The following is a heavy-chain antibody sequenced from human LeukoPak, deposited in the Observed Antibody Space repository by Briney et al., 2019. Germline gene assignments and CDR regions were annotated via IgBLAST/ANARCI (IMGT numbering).Heavy chain of an antibody. CDR2: IYHSGST. J-gene: IGHJ5*02. D-gene: IGHD3-22*01. V-gene: IGHV4-38-2*02. Sequence: SETLSLTCTVSGYSISSGYYWGWIRQPPGKGLEWIGSIYHSGSTYYNPSLKSRVTISVDTSKNQFSLKLSSVTAADTAVYYCARGPRLVRGYYRNWFDPWGQGTLVTVSS. CDR3: ARGPRLVRGYYRNWFDP. CDR1: GYSISSGYY.